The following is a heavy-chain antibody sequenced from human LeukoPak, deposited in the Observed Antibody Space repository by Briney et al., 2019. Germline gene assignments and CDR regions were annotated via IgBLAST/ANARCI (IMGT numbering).Heavy chain of an antibody. CDR1: GFSFDEHA. CDR3: AKDRGGGSQLGDAFDV. V-gene: IGHV3-9*01. J-gene: IGHJ3*01. Sequence: PGRSLRLSCAAPGFSFDEHAMHWVRQAPGKGLEWVSGISYSSETIGYVDSVKGRFTVSRDNRKNSLYLQMNSLRPEDTALYYCAKDRGGGSQLGDAFDVWGQGTMVRVSS. CDR2: ISYSSETI. D-gene: IGHD2-15*01.